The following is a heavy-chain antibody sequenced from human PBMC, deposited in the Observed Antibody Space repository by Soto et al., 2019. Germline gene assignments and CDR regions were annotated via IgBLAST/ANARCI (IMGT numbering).Heavy chain of an antibody. J-gene: IGHJ4*02. D-gene: IGHD3-10*01. CDR2: INHSGST. CDR3: ARGEYVYYYGSGSYSRRPHFDY. V-gene: IGHV4-34*01. Sequence: SETLSLTCAVYGGSFSGYYWSWIRQPPGKGLEWIGEINHSGSTNYNPSLKSRVTISVDTSKNQFSQKLGSVTAADTAVYYCARGEYVYYYGSGSYSRRPHFDYWGQGTLVTVSS. CDR1: GGSFSGYY.